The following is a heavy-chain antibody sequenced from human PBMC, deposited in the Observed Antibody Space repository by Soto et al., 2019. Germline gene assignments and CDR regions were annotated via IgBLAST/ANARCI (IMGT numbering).Heavy chain of an antibody. Sequence: GGSLRLSCVASSFTFNNAWMNWVRQAPEKGLEWIGLIKNKAAGGTALYATSMKGRFTISRDDSKNTLYLQINNLKTEDTGVYYCTTPDLEASGDTWGQRTMVTGS. D-gene: IGHD1-26*01. V-gene: IGHV3-15*07. J-gene: IGHJ3*02. CDR2: IKNKAAGGTA. CDR3: TTPDLEASGDT. CDR1: SFTFNNAW.